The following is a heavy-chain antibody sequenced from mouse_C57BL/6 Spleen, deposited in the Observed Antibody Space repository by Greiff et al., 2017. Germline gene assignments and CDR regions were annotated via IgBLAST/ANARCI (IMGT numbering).Heavy chain of an antibody. D-gene: IGHD1-1*01. J-gene: IGHJ4*01. CDR3: ARRLYGSSLYAMDY. CDR1: GFTFSSYT. CDR2: ISGGGGNT. Sequence: EVKLMESGGGLVKPGGSLKLSCAASGFTFSSYTMSWVRQTPGKRLEWVATISGGGGNTYYPDSVKGRFTISRDNAKNTLYLQMSSLRSEDTALYYCARRLYGSSLYAMDYWGQGTSVTVSS. V-gene: IGHV5-9*01.